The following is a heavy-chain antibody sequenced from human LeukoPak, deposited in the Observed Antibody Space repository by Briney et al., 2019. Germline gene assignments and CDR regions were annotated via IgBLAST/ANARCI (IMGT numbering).Heavy chain of an antibody. J-gene: IGHJ3*02. Sequence: SETLSLTCAVSGGSISSNWWSWVRQPPGKGLEWIGEMYHSGSTNYNPSLKSRVTISVDKSKNQFSLKLSSGTAADTAVYYCARSAGGVWAAFDMWGPGTMVTVSS. CDR1: GGSISSNW. D-gene: IGHD1-26*01. CDR3: ARSAGGVWAAFDM. V-gene: IGHV4-4*02. CDR2: MYHSGST.